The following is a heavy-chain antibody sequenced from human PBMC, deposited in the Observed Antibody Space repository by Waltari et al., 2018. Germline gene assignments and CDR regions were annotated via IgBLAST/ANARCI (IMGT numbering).Heavy chain of an antibody. D-gene: IGHD6-25*01. Sequence: QVQLVQSGAEVKKPGASLKVSCKASVYTFTSYAMHWVPQAPGQRLEWMGWINDGNGNTKYSQEFHGRVTITRETSASTAYMELSSLRSEDMAVYYCARGYSSEWDWYFDLWGRGTLVTVSS. V-gene: IGHV1-3*03. CDR1: VYTFTSYA. CDR3: ARGYSSEWDWYFDL. J-gene: IGHJ2*01. CDR2: INDGNGNT.